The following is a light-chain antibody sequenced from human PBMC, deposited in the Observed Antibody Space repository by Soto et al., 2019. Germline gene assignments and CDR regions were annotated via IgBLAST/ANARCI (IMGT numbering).Light chain of an antibody. CDR1: SGHNSYA. CDR2: LNSDGSH. V-gene: IGLV4-69*01. J-gene: IGLJ2*01. Sequence: QSVLTQSPSASASLGASVKLTCTLSSGHNSYAIAWHQQQPEKGPRYLMKLNSDGSHDKGDGIPDRFSGSSSGAERCLTISSLQSEDEADYYCQTWGTGTVVFGGGTKVTVL. CDR3: QTWGTGTVV.